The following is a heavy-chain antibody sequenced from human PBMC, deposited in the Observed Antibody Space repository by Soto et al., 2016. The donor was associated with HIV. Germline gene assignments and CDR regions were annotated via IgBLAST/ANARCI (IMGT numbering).Heavy chain of an antibody. Sequence: EVQLVEYGGDLVQPGGSLRLSCAASGFTFSNYWMHWVRQTPGKGLVWVSRINSDGSTTSYADSVKGRFTISRDNAKDTLYLQMNSLRAEDTAVYYCAKGGSGYGDRWGQGTLVTVSS. J-gene: IGHJ4*02. V-gene: IGHV3-74*01. CDR1: GFTFSNYW. D-gene: IGHD5-12*01. CDR3: AKGGSGYGDR. CDR2: INSDGSTT.